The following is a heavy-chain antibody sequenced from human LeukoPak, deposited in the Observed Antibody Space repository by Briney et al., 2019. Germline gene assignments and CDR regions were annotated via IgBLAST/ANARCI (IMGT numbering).Heavy chain of an antibody. V-gene: IGHV4-59*01. CDR3: ARVFDDYYDSSADPPLWFDP. Sequence: SETLSLTCTVSGGSISSYFWSWIRQPPGMGLEWIGYVYYSGSPNYNPSLTSRVTISVDTSKNQFSLRLRSVTAADTAVYYCARVFDDYYDSSADPPLWFDPWGQGTLVTVSS. CDR2: VYYSGSP. D-gene: IGHD3-22*01. J-gene: IGHJ5*02. CDR1: GGSISSYF.